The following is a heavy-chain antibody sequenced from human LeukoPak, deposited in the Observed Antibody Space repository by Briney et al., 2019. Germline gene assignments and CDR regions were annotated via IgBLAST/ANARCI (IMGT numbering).Heavy chain of an antibody. J-gene: IGHJ5*02. CDR1: GYTFTSYG. Sequence: ASVKVSCKASGYTFTSYGISWVRQAPGQGLEWMGWSSAYNGNTNYAQKLQGRVTMTTDTSTSTAYMELRSRRSDDTAVYYCARARHLYIAAAGRNWLDPWGQGTLVTVSS. V-gene: IGHV1-18*01. CDR3: ARARHLYIAAAGRNWLDP. CDR2: SSAYNGNT. D-gene: IGHD6-13*01.